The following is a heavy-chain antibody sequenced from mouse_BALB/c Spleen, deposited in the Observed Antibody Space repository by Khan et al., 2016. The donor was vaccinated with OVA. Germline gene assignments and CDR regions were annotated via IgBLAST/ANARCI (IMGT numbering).Heavy chain of an antibody. Sequence: QVQLQQSGAELMKPGASVKISCKATDYTFSSYWIEWVKQRPGHGLEWNAEILPGRGNSNYNEKFKGKATFTEDTSSNIAYIQLNSLTSEDAAVYYCAGGAGRTYGKDDWGQGTSVTVSS. CDR1: DYTFSSYW. J-gene: IGHJ4*01. CDR2: ILPGRGNS. D-gene: IGHD3-3*01. CDR3: AGGAGRTYGKDD. V-gene: IGHV1-9*01.